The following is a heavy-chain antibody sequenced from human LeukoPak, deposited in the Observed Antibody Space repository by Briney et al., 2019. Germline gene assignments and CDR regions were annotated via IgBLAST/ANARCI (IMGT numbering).Heavy chain of an antibody. J-gene: IGHJ4*02. V-gene: IGHV4-59*12. CDR3: SRGFRGDNFDY. Sequence: SETLSLTCTVSGGSISSYYWSWIRQPPGKGLEWIGYIYYSGSTNYNPSLKSRVTISVDTSKNQFSLKLSSVTAADTAVYFCSRGFRGDNFDYWGQGTLVTVSS. CDR1: GGSISSYY. CDR2: IYYSGST. D-gene: IGHD7-27*01.